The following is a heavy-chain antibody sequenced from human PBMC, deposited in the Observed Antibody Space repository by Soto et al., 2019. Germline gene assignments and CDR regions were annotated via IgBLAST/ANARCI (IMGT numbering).Heavy chain of an antibody. V-gene: IGHV5-10-1*03. CDR3: AGSPTPTYYYDSSGYYPLDY. Sequence: DVQLVQSGAEVKKPGESLRISCKGSGYSFTSYWICWVRQMPGKGLEWMGRIDPSDSYTNYSPSFQGHVTISADKSISTAYLQWSSLKASDTAMYYCAGSPTPTYYYDSSGYYPLDYWGQGTLVTVSS. D-gene: IGHD3-22*01. CDR1: GYSFTSYW. J-gene: IGHJ4*02. CDR2: IDPSDSYT.